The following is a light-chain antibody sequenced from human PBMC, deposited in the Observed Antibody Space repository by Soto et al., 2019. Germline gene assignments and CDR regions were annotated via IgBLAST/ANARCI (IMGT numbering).Light chain of an antibody. CDR2: GAS. J-gene: IGKJ1*01. CDR1: QSVTSN. CDR3: QQFHYWWT. V-gene: IGKV3-15*01. Sequence: EIVMTQSPATLSVSPGDRATLSCRASQSVTSNLAWYQQKPGQAPRLLIYGASTRATGIPARFSGSGSGTEFTLTISSLQSEDFAFYYCQQFHYWWTFGQGTKVEIK.